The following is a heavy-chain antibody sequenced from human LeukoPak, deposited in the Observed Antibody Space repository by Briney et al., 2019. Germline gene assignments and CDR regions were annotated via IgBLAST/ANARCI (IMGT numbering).Heavy chain of an antibody. Sequence: PLETLSLICTVSGGSISSSSYYWGWIRQPPGKGLEWIGSIYYSGSTYYNPSLKSRVTISVDTSKNQFSLKLSSVTAADTAVYYCARVFNEDVWGQGTTVTVSS. V-gene: IGHV4-39*01. CDR3: ARVFNEDV. CDR1: GGSISSSSYY. J-gene: IGHJ6*02. CDR2: IYYSGST.